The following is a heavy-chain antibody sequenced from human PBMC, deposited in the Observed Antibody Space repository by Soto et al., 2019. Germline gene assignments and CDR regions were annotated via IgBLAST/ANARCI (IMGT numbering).Heavy chain of an antibody. CDR3: ASLLSERSYYYYYGMDV. Sequence: SETLSLTCAVSGGSISSSNWWSWVRQPPGKGLEWIGEIYHSGSTNYNPSLKSRVTISVDKSKNQFSLKLSSVTAADTAVYYCASLLSERSYYYYYGMDVWGQGTTVTVSS. CDR2: IYHSGST. J-gene: IGHJ6*02. V-gene: IGHV4-4*02. CDR1: GGSISSSNW. D-gene: IGHD3-16*02.